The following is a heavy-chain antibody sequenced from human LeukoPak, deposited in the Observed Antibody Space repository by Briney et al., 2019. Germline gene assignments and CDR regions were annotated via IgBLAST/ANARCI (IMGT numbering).Heavy chain of an antibody. J-gene: IGHJ4*02. V-gene: IGHV3-30*03. CDR3: ASGGDYDPTFYFDY. D-gene: IGHD3-22*01. Sequence: QPGGSLRLSCAASGFTFRSYGMHWVRQAPGKGLEWVALISYDGNNKYYADSVKGRFTISRDNSKNSLYLQMNSLRAEDTAVYYCASGGDYDPTFYFDYWGQGTLVTVSS. CDR2: ISYDGNNK. CDR1: GFTFRSYG.